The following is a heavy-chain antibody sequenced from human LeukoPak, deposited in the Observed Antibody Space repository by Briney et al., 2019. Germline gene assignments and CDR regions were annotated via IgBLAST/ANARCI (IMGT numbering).Heavy chain of an antibody. CDR2: ISASGGST. J-gene: IGHJ4*02. Sequence: GASLRLSCAAAEFTFSSYAMRWVRQAPGEGLGWVSGISASGGSTWCADSVKGPFTISRDNSANTLYLQMNSLRAEDTAVYYCAKGGMMVYAVTYIDYWGQGTMVTVSS. D-gene: IGHD2-8*01. CDR3: AKGGMMVYAVTYIDY. V-gene: IGHV3-23*01. CDR1: EFTFSSYA.